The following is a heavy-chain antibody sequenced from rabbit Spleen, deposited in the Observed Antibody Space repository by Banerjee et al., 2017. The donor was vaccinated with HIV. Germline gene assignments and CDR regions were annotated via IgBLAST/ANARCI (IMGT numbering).Heavy chain of an antibody. J-gene: IGHJ4*01. CDR2: IDPFFDST. V-gene: IGHV1S47*01. CDR3: ARDQSSGYYSLYYFNL. Sequence: QEQLVESGGGLVQPGGSLKLSCKASGFDFSNYGVTWVRQAPGKGLEWVGYIDPFFDSTYYASWVNGRFTISSHNAQNTLYLQLNGLTAADTATYFCARDQSSGYYSLYYFNLWGQGTLVTVS. D-gene: IGHD1-1*01. CDR1: GFDFSNYG.